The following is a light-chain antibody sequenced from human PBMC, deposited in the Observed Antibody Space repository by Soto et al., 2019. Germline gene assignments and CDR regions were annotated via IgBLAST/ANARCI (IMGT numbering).Light chain of an antibody. J-gene: IGKJ4*01. CDR2: GAS. Sequence: EIVMPQSPATLSVSTGERATLSCRASRSVSSNVAWYQQRAGQAPRLLIYGASTRATGNPARFSGSGSGTECTLTISGLQSEDFAFYYCQQYNDWPLTFGGGTKVEIK. CDR3: QQYNDWPLT. CDR1: RSVSSN. V-gene: IGKV3-15*01.